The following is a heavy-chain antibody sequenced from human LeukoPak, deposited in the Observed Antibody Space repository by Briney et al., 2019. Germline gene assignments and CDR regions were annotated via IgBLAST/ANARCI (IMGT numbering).Heavy chain of an antibody. V-gene: IGHV3-11*05. CDR3: ARAASRGYSYGFDY. D-gene: IGHD5-18*01. Sequence: GGSLRLPCAASGFTVSDNYISWVRQAPGKGLEWVSYTSSSSSHTNYADSVKGRFTISRDNAKNSLYLQMNSLRAEDTAVYYCARAASRGYSYGFDYWGQGTLVTVSS. CDR2: TSSSSSHT. J-gene: IGHJ4*02. CDR1: GFTVSDNY.